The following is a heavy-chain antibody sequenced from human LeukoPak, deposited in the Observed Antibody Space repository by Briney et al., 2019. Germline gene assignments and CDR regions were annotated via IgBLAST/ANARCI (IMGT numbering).Heavy chain of an antibody. CDR2: INPNSGGT. CDR3: ARRYGSGSQYNWFDP. D-gene: IGHD3-10*01. J-gene: IGHJ5*02. CDR1: GYTFTGYY. V-gene: IGHV1-2*02. Sequence: ASVKVSCKASGYTFTGYYMHWVRQAPGQGLEWMVWINPNSGGTNYAQKFQGRVTMTRYTSISTAYMVLSRLRSDDTAVYYCARRYGSGSQYNWFDPWGQGTLVTVSS.